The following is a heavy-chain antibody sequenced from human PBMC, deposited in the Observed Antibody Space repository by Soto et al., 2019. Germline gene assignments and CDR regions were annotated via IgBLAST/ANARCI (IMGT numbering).Heavy chain of an antibody. J-gene: IGHJ4*02. CDR2: ISYSGST. CDR3: ARGTSWQLPFDY. V-gene: IGHV4-59*01. Sequence: PXATLSLTCTVSSDSISSYYWSWIRQPPGKRLEWIGYISYSGSTDYNPSLKSRVTISGDTSKNQFSLKVSSVTAADTAVYYCARGTSWQLPFDYWGQGTLVTVSS. D-gene: IGHD6-13*01. CDR1: SDSISSYY.